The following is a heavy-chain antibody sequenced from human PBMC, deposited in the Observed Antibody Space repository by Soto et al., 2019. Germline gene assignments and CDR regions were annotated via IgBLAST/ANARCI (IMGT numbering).Heavy chain of an antibody. CDR2: IYYSGST. D-gene: IGHD5-12*01. J-gene: IGHJ4*02. CDR1: GGSVSSGSYY. V-gene: IGHV4-61*01. Sequence: PSETLSLTCTVSGGSVSSGSYYWSWIRQPPGKGLEWIGYIYYSGSTNYNPSLKSRVTISVDTSKNQFSPKLSSVTAADTAVYYCARAREMATISAFDYWGQGTLVTVSS. CDR3: ARAREMATISAFDY.